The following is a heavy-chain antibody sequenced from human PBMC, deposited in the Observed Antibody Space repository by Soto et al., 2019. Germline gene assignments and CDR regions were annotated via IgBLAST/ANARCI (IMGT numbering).Heavy chain of an antibody. J-gene: IGHJ4*02. CDR2: ISFDGSNK. Sequence: QVELVESGGGVVQPGGSLRLSCAASGFTFSNYGLHWVRQAPGKGLEWAAVISFDGSNKYYADSMKGRFTVSRDNSKNTLYLQMTSLRTDDTAVYYCTRTFDGSDYFSPDFDYWGQGTLVTVSS. CDR3: TRTFDGSDYFSPDFDY. V-gene: IGHV3-30*03. D-gene: IGHD3-22*01. CDR1: GFTFSNYG.